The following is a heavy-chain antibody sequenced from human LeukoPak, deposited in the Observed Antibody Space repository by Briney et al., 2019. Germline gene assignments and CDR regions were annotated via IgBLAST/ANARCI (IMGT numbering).Heavy chain of an antibody. CDR2: IWYDGSNK. CDR1: GFTFSNYW. V-gene: IGHV3-33*08. Sequence: PGGSLRLSCAASGFTFSNYWMSWVRQAPGKGLEWVAVIWYDGSNKYYADSVKGRFTISRDNSKNTLYLQMNSLRAEDTAVYYCASRGYSYGRIYFDYWGQGTLVTVSS. CDR3: ASRGYSYGRIYFDY. J-gene: IGHJ4*02. D-gene: IGHD5-18*01.